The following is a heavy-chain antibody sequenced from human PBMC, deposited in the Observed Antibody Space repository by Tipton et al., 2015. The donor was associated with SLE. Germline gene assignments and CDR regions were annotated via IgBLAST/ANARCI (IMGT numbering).Heavy chain of an antibody. CDR3: ARDLGNIVVVVAAPDY. V-gene: IGHV4-61*09. CDR2: IYTSGST. J-gene: IGHJ4*02. D-gene: IGHD2-15*01. CDR1: GGSISRGSYY. Sequence: TLSLTCTVSGGSISRGSYYWSWIRQPAGKGLEWIGDIYTSGSTNYNPSLKSRVTISVDTSKNQFSLKLSSVTAADTAVYYCARDLGNIVVVVAAPDYWGQGTLVTVSS.